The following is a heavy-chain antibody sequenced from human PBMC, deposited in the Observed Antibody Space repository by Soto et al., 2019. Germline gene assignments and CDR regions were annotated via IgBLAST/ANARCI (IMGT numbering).Heavy chain of an antibody. CDR3: ARAGIWFGSRLDY. V-gene: IGHV4-59*01. J-gene: IGHJ4*02. CDR1: GGSINTYS. D-gene: IGHD3-10*01. CDR2: FYNSGSI. Sequence: SETLSLTCSISGGSINTYSWTWIRQSPGKGLEWIGYFYNSGSISYNPSLKSRVSISADTSKNQFSLNLNSVTAADTAVYYCARAGIWFGSRLDYRGQRIPVTVSS.